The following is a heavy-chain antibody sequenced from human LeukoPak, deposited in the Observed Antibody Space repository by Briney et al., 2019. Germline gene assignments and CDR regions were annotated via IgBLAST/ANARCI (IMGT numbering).Heavy chain of an antibody. CDR3: ARVDPMSIGQWLVGAFDI. CDR1: RYSISSGYY. Sequence: SETLSLTCPVSRYSISSGYYWWWSRQPPGERVWWIGSVYQSETTHYNPSLRSRVPISVDTSKNQLSLKLTSVTAADTAVYYCARVDPMSIGQWLVGAFDIWGQGTMVTVSA. D-gene: IGHD6-19*01. V-gene: IGHV4-38-2*02. J-gene: IGHJ3*02. CDR2: VYQSETT.